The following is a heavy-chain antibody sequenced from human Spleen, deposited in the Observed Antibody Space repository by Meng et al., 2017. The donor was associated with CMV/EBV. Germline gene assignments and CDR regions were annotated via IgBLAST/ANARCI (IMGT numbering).Heavy chain of an antibody. Sequence: NMNWVRQAPGKGLEWVSSISSRSNYIYYADSVKGRFTISRDNAKNSLFLQINSLRAEDTAVYYCARDLSYYDTSGHYSGPVADNFQHWGQGTLVTVSS. J-gene: IGHJ1*01. CDR3: ARDLSYYDTSGHYSGPVADNFQH. CDR1: N. V-gene: IGHV3-21*01. CDR2: ISSRSNYI. D-gene: IGHD3-22*01.